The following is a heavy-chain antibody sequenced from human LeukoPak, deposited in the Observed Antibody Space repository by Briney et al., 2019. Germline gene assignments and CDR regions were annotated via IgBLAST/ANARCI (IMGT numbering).Heavy chain of an antibody. CDR3: ASYCSSTSCYRSYYYYYGMDV. D-gene: IGHD2-2*01. CDR1: GGTFSSYA. J-gene: IGHJ6*02. V-gene: IGHV1-69*04. Sequence: GASVKVSCKASGGTFSSYAISWVRQAPGQGLEWMGRIIPILGIANYAQKFQGRVTITADKSTSTAYMELSSLRSEDTAVYYCASYCSSTSCYRSYYYYYGMDVWGQGTTVTVSS. CDR2: IIPILGIA.